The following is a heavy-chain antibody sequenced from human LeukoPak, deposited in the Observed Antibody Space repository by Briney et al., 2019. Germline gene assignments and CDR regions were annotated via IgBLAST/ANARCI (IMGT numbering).Heavy chain of an antibody. CDR1: GHTFTSYY. J-gene: IGHJ6*03. CDR2: IDPSGGST. V-gene: IGHV1-46*01. CDR3: ARGIAARRALYYYYYYMDV. Sequence: GASVKVSCKASGHTFTSYYMHWVRQAPGQGLEWMGIIDPSGGSTSYAQKFQGRVTMTRDMSTSTVYMELSSLRSEDTAVYYCARGIAARRALYYYYYYMDVWGKGTTVTVSS. D-gene: IGHD6-6*01.